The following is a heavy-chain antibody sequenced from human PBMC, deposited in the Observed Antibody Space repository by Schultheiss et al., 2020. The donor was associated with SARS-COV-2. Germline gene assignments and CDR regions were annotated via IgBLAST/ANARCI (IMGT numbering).Heavy chain of an antibody. CDR1: GFTFSSYG. D-gene: IGHD6-19*01. J-gene: IGHJ6*03. V-gene: IGHV3-30*02. CDR2: IRYDGSNK. CDR3: AKDIVAVAGTFYYYYMDV. Sequence: GGSLRLSCAASGFTFSSYGMHWVRQAPGKGLEWVAFIRYDGSNKYYADSVKGRFTISRDNSKNTLYLQMNSLRAEDTAVYYCAKDIVAVAGTFYYYYMDVWGKGTTVTVSS.